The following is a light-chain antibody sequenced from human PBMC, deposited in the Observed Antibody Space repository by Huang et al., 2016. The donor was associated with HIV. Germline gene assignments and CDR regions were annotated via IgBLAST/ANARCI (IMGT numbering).Light chain of an antibody. CDR1: QSIFYSSNNRNY. Sequence: DIVMTQSPASLAVSLGERATINCKSSQSIFYSSNNRNYLAWYQPKPGQAPKLLIYWAATRESGVPDRFTGSGSGTDFSLSISSLQAEDVARYYCQQYYNVPFTFGQGTKVDIK. V-gene: IGKV4-1*01. J-gene: IGKJ2*01. CDR3: QQYYNVPFT. CDR2: WAA.